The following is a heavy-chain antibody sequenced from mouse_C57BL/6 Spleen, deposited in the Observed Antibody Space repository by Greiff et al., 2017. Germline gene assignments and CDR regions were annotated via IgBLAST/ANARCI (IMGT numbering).Heavy chain of an antibody. D-gene: IGHD1-1*01. CDR1: GYTFTSYW. CDR3: ASLYYYGSSYGWYFDV. CDR2: IHPNSGST. Sequence: QVQLQQPGAELVKPGASVKLSCKASGYTFTSYWMHWVKQRPGQGLEWIGMIHPNSGSTNYNEKFKSKATLTVDKSSSTAYMQLSSLTSEDSAVYYCASLYYYGSSYGWYFDVWGTGTTVTVSS. V-gene: IGHV1-64*01. J-gene: IGHJ1*03.